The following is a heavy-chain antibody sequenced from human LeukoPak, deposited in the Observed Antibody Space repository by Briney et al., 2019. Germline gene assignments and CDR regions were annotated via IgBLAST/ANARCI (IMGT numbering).Heavy chain of an antibody. CDR2: IYPGDSDT. V-gene: IGHV5-51*01. Sequence: GAALKISCKGSGSRFTSYWIGGGRQMPGKGLEWMGIIYPGDSDTRYSPSFQGQVTISAAKSISTAYLQWSSLKASDTAMYYCARLHLVEMATAGYFDYWGQGTLVTVSS. D-gene: IGHD5-24*01. CDR3: ARLHLVEMATAGYFDY. CDR1: GSRFTSYW. J-gene: IGHJ4*02.